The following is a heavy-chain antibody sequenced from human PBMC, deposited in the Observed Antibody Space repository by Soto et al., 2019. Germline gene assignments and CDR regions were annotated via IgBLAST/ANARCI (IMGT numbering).Heavy chain of an antibody. J-gene: IGHJ4*02. CDR3: AKKGGGDYILGY. CDR1: GFSLSTNGVG. Sequence: QITLKESGPTLVKPTQTLTLTCTFSGFSLSTNGVGVGWIRQPPGKALEWLALIYWDDSKHYSPSLNSRLTITKETSRNLVALTMTNMDPMDTATYYCAKKGGGDYILGYWGQGTLGTVCS. CDR2: IYWDDSK. V-gene: IGHV2-5*02. D-gene: IGHD4-17*01.